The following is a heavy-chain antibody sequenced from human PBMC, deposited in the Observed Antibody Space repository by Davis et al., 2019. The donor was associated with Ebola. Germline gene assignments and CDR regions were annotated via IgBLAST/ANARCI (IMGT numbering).Heavy chain of an antibody. J-gene: IGHJ4*02. D-gene: IGHD6-6*01. Sequence: GESLKISCAASGFSFSSYWMSWVRQAPGKGLEWVANINQDGTPIDSVDSVRGRFTFSRDNATNALYLQMNSLRVEDTAVYYCARFSRGSIETYWGQGTLVTVSS. CDR3: ARFSRGSIETY. CDR2: INQDGTPI. CDR1: GFSFSSYW. V-gene: IGHV3-7*01.